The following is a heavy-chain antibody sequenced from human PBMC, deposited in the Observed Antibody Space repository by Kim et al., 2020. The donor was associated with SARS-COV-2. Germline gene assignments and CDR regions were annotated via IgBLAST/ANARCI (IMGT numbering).Heavy chain of an antibody. V-gene: IGHV3-30*18. CDR2: ISYDGSNK. CDR1: GFTFSSYG. Sequence: GGSLRLSCAASGFTFSSYGMHWVRQAPGKGLEWVAVISYDGSNKYYADSVKGRFTISRDNSKNTLYLQMNSLRAEDTAVYYCAKDTDDPDPWGQGTLVTVSS. J-gene: IGHJ5*02. CDR3: AKDTDDPDP. D-gene: IGHD4-17*01.